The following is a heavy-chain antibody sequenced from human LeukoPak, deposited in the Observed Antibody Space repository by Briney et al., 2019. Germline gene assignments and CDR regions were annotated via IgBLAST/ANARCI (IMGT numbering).Heavy chain of an antibody. CDR1: GYTLTELS. J-gene: IGHJ4*02. D-gene: IGHD3-9*01. CDR3: ATDPSSYYDILTGYPGMG. CDR2: FYPEDGET. Sequence: EASVKVSCKVSGYTLTELSMHWVRQAPGKGLEWMGGFYPEDGETIYAQKFQGRVTMTEDTSTDTAYMELSSLRSEDTAVYYCATDPSSYYDILTGYPGMGWGQGTLVTVSS. V-gene: IGHV1-24*01.